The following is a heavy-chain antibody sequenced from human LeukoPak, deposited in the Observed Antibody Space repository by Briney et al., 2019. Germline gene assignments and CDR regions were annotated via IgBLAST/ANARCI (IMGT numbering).Heavy chain of an antibody. Sequence: GESLKISCKGSGYSFTSYWIGWVRQMPGKGLEWMGIIYPGDSETTYSPSFQGQVTISADKSISTAYLQWSSLKASDTAMYYCARHPQTYYYDSSGYGDDAFDIWGQGTMVTVSS. V-gene: IGHV5-51*01. CDR2: IYPGDSET. CDR3: ARHPQTYYYDSSGYGDDAFDI. D-gene: IGHD3-22*01. J-gene: IGHJ3*02. CDR1: GYSFTSYW.